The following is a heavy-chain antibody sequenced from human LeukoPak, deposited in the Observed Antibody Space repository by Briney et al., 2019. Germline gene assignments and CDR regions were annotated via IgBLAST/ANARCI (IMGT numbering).Heavy chain of an antibody. CDR2: VYYSGGT. CDR1: NVSISSGSHY. D-gene: IGHD1-1*01. Sequence: PSETLSLTCTVSNVSISSGSHYWGWVRQPPGKGLEWIGSVYYSGGTYYNPSLESRLTISVDTSNNRFSPKLKSVTAADTAVFYCARVTTGSTTLDSWGQGILVTVSS. J-gene: IGHJ5*01. V-gene: IGHV4-39*02. CDR3: ARVTTGSTTLDS.